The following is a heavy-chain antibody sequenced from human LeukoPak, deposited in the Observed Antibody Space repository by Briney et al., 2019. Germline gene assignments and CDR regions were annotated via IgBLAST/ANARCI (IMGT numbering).Heavy chain of an antibody. CDR2: ISSGGSKV. CDR3: ARRRYVAGSDY. J-gene: IGHJ4*02. D-gene: IGHD6-19*01. CDR1: GFTFSDYY. V-gene: IGHV3-11*01. Sequence: PGGSLRLSCAASGFTFSDYYMSWIRQAPGKGLEWVSYISSGGSKVYYADSVKGRFTISRDNAKNSLYLQMNSLRAEDTAVYYCARRRYVAGSDYWGQGTLVTVSS.